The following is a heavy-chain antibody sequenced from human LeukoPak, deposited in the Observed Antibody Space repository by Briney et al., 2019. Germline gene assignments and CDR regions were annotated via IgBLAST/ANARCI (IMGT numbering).Heavy chain of an antibody. CDR1: GFTFSSYA. V-gene: IGHV3-30-3*01. Sequence: GGSLRLSCAASGFTFSSYAMHWVRQAPGKGLEWVAVISYDGSNKYYADSVKGRFTTSRDNSKNTLYLQMNSLRAEDTAVYYCARETFDPWGQGTLVTVSS. CDR3: ARETFDP. J-gene: IGHJ5*02. CDR2: ISYDGSNK.